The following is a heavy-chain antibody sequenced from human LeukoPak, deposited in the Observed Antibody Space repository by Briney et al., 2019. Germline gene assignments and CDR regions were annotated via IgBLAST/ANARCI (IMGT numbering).Heavy chain of an antibody. CDR3: ARIATVTTLTHYYYYYMDV. V-gene: IGHV1-2*02. CDR1: GYTFTGYY. D-gene: IGHD4-17*01. CDR2: INPNSGGT. J-gene: IGHJ6*03. Sequence: GASVKVSCKASGYTFTGYYMHWVRQAPGQGLEWMGWINPNSGGTNYAQKFQGRVTMTRDTSISTAYMELSRLRSDDTAVYYCARIATVTTLTHYYYYYMDVWGKGTTVTVSS.